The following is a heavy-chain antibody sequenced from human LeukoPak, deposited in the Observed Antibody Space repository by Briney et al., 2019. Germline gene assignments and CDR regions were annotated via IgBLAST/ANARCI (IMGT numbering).Heavy chain of an antibody. D-gene: IGHD3-22*01. CDR1: GYTFTSYD. CDR3: ARGGDYDSSGYYLPFDY. Sequence: ASVKVSCKASGYTFTSYDTNWVRQATGQGLEWMGWMNPNSGNTGYAQKFQGRVTMTRNTSISTAYMELSSLRSEDTAVYYCARGGDYDSSGYYLPFDYWGQGTLVTVSS. J-gene: IGHJ4*02. V-gene: IGHV1-8*01. CDR2: MNPNSGNT.